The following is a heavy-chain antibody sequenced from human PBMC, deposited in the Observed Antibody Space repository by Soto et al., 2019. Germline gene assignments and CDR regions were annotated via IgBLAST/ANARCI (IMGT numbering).Heavy chain of an antibody. CDR2: IKQDGSEK. V-gene: IGHV3-7*03. Sequence: GGSLRLSCAASGFTFSSYWMSWVRQAPGKGLEWVANIKQDGSEKYYVDSGKGRFTISRDNAKNSLYLQMNSLRAEDTAVYYCARGTTAYNSYFDYWGQGTLVTVSS. D-gene: IGHD1-20*01. CDR3: ARGTTAYNSYFDY. J-gene: IGHJ4*02. CDR1: GFTFSSYW.